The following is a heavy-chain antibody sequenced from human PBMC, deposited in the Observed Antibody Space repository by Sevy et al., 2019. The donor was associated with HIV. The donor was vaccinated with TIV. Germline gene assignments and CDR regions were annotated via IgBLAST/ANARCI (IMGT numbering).Heavy chain of an antibody. J-gene: IGHJ4*02. Sequence: SETLSLTCTVSGGSISSYYWSWIRQPPGKGLEWIGYIYYSGSTNYNPSLKSRVTISVDTSKNQFSLKLSSVTAADTAVYYCARGRGQLPAYWGQGTLVTVSS. CDR1: GGSISSYY. V-gene: IGHV4-59*01. D-gene: IGHD6-6*01. CDR2: IYYSGST. CDR3: ARGRGQLPAY.